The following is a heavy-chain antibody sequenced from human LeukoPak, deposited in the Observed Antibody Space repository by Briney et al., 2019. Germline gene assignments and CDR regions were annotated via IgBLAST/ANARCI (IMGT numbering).Heavy chain of an antibody. CDR1: GFTFSSFW. J-gene: IGHJ6*02. CDR3: TKHITTDATTPFYYGMDV. D-gene: IGHD3-22*01. CDR2: ISISGTTL. Sequence: GGSLRLSCAASGFTFSSFWMHWVRQAPGKGLEWVSYISISGTTLYYADSVKGRFTISRDNSKTSVYLQMSSLRAEDTAVYYCTKHITTDATTPFYYGMDVWGQGTTVTVSS. V-gene: IGHV3-48*04.